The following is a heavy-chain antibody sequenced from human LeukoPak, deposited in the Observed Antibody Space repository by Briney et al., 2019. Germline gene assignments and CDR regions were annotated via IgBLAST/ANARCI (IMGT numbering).Heavy chain of an antibody. CDR3: AKDRRSLLRFDY. J-gene: IGHJ4*02. Sequence: PGGSLRLSCAASGFTFSSYGMHWVRQAPGKGLEWVAVISYDGSNKYYADSVKGRFTISRDNSKNTLYLQMNSLRAEDTAVYYCAKDRRSLLRFDYWGQGTLVTVSS. V-gene: IGHV3-30*18. D-gene: IGHD2-15*01. CDR2: ISYDGSNK. CDR1: GFTFSSYG.